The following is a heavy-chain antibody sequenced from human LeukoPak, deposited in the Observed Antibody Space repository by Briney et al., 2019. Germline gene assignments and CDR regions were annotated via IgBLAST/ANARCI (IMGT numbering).Heavy chain of an antibody. J-gene: IGHJ4*02. CDR1: GFTFSSYA. CDR3: ARDRGYSCGY. Sequence: GGSLRLSCAASGFTFSSYAMSWVRQTPGKGLEWVSSISGGGDSEYYADSVKGRFTISRDNSKNTLYLQMNSLRAEDTAVYYCARDRGYSCGYWGQGTLVTVSS. V-gene: IGHV3-23*01. CDR2: ISGGGDSE. D-gene: IGHD5-18*01.